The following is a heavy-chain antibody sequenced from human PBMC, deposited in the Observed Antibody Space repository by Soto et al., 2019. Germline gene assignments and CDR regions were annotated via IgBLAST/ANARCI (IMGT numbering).Heavy chain of an antibody. J-gene: IGHJ6*02. D-gene: IGHD2-2*02. Sequence: GESLKISCKGSGYRSTTYWINWVRQMPGKGLEWMGNIDPSDSYTNYSPSFQGHVTISADKSTSTVYLQWSSLKASDTAMYFCASGPICISTSCYTSYFYGMDVWGQGTTVTVSS. V-gene: IGHV5-10-1*01. CDR1: GYRSTTYW. CDR2: IDPSDSYT. CDR3: ASGPICISTSCYTSYFYGMDV.